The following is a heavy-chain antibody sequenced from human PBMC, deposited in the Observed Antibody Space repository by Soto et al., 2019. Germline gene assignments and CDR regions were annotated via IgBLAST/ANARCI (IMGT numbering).Heavy chain of an antibody. Sequence: GGSLRLSCAASGFTFSDYYMSWIRQAPGKGLEWVSYISSSSSYTNYADSVKGRFTISRDNAKNSLYLQMNSLRAEDTAVYYCARDAHIVVVTATRMDVWGQGTTVTVS. J-gene: IGHJ6*02. D-gene: IGHD2-21*02. CDR2: ISSSSSYT. CDR1: GFTFSDYY. V-gene: IGHV3-11*06. CDR3: ARDAHIVVVTATRMDV.